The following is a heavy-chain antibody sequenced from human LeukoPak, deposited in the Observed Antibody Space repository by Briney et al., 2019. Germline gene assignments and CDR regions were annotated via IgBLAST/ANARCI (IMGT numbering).Heavy chain of an antibody. CDR2: IIPIFGTA. CDR1: GGTFSSYA. V-gene: IGHV1-69*06. D-gene: IGHD3-22*01. J-gene: IGHJ3*02. CDR3: ARDPNYYYANWFPQARDRRAFDI. Sequence: SVKVSCKASGGTFSSYAISWVRQAPGQGLEWMGGIIPIFGTANYAQKFQGRVTITADKSTSTAYMELSSLRSEDTAVYYCARDPNYYYANWFPQARDRRAFDIWGQGTMVTVSS.